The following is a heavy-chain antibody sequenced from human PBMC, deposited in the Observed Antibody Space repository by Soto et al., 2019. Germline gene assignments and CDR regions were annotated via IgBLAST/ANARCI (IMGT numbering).Heavy chain of an antibody. J-gene: IGHJ5*02. CDR1: NSPISDFY. CDR2: IYYTGTT. Sequence: SETLSLTCNVSNSPISDFYWSWFRQPPGQGLEWVGYIYYTGTTTYNPSLRSRVDISIDTSNNQFSLKLSSVTAADTAVYYCARQASGYYYGWFDPWGQGTLVTVSS. D-gene: IGHD3-22*01. V-gene: IGHV4-59*08. CDR3: ARQASGYYYGWFDP.